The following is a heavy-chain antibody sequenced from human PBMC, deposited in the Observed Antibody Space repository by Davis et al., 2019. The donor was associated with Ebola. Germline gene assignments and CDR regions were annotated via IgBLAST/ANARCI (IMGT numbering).Heavy chain of an antibody. V-gene: IGHV3-48*02. CDR3: AREGVLNYYDSSGYRNYYGMDV. Sequence: PGGSLRLSCAASGFTFSSYSMNWVRQAPGKGLEWVSYISSSSSTIYYADSVKGRFTISRDNAKNSLYLQMNSLRDEDTAVYYCAREGVLNYYDSSGYRNYYGMDVWGQETTVTVSS. CDR1: GFTFSSYS. D-gene: IGHD3-22*01. CDR2: ISSSSSTI. J-gene: IGHJ6*02.